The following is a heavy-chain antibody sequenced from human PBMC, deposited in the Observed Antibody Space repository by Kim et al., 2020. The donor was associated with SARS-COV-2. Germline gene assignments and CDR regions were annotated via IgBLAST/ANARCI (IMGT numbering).Heavy chain of an antibody. V-gene: IGHV3-21*01. CDR1: GFTFSSYS. J-gene: IGHJ3*02. CDR3: ARDLYDYVWGSYRYTSPFDI. CDR2: ISSSSSYI. D-gene: IGHD3-16*02. Sequence: GGSLRLSCAASGFTFSSYSMNWVRRAPGKGLEWVSSISSSSSYIYYADSVKGRFTISRDNAKNSLYLQMNSLRAEDTAVYYCARDLYDYVWGSYRYTSPFDIWGQGTMVTVSS.